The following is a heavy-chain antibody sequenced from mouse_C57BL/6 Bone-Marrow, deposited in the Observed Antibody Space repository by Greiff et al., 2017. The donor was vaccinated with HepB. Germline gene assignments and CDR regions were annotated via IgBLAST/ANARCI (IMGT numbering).Heavy chain of an antibody. V-gene: IGHV1-55*01. CDR1: GYTFTSYW. Sequence: VQLQQPGAELVKPGASVKMSCKASGYTFTSYWITWVKQRPGQGLEWIGDIYPGSGSTNYNEKLKSKATLTVDTSSSTAYMQLSSLTSEDSAVYYCARPFYYYGSYYFDYWGQGTTLTVSS. CDR3: ARPFYYYGSYYFDY. J-gene: IGHJ2*01. D-gene: IGHD1-1*01. CDR2: IYPGSGST.